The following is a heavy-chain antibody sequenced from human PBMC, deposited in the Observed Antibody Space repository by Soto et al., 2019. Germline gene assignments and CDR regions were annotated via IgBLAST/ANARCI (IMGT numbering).Heavy chain of an antibody. Sequence: SETLSLTCIVSGGSINSSSYFWCWVRQPPGKGLEWIGSIYYSGSTYYNPSLRSRVTISVDTSKNQFSLKLSSVTAADTAVFYCARHYSSGSRNWFDPWGQGTLVTVSS. CDR3: ARHYSSGSRNWFDP. CDR1: GGSINSSSYF. CDR2: IYYSGST. D-gene: IGHD6-19*01. J-gene: IGHJ5*02. V-gene: IGHV4-39*01.